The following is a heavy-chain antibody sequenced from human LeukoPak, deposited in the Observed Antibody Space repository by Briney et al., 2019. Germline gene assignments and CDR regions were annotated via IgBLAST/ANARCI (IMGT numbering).Heavy chain of an antibody. D-gene: IGHD5-12*01. CDR3: ARDLVATIVDYYYYMDV. V-gene: IGHV1-2*02. J-gene: IGHJ6*03. CDR1: GYTFTGYY. Sequence: ASVKVSCKASGYTFTGYYMHWVRQAPGQGLEWMGWINPNSGGTNYAQKFQGRVTMTRDTSISTAYMELSRLRSDDTAVYYCARDLVATIVDYYYYMDVWGKGTTVTVPS. CDR2: INPNSGGT.